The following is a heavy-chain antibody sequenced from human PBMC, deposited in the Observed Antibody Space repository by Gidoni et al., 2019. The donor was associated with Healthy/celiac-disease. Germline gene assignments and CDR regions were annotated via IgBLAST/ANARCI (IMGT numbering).Heavy chain of an antibody. V-gene: IGHV3-7*01. J-gene: IGHJ6*02. CDR1: GFTFSRYW. CDR3: ARDGDTAMGIGYIAATTVNTKGAWGMDV. Sequence: EVQLVESGGGLVQPGGSLSLSCASSGFTFSRYWLRWVRQAPGKGLEWVANIKQDGSEKYYGDSVKGRCTIARDNAKNEMYLQMNSLRAEDTAVDYWARDGDTAMGIGYIAATTVNTKGAWGMDVWGQGTTVTVSS. CDR2: IKQDGSEK. D-gene: IGHD5-18*01.